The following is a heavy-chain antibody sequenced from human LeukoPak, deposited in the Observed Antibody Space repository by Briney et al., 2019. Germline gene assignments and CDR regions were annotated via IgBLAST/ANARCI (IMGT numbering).Heavy chain of an antibody. CDR3: AILQAYCGGDCYSAFDY. J-gene: IGHJ4*02. D-gene: IGHD2-21*02. Sequence: ASVKVSCKASGYTFTSYGISWVRQAPGQGLEWMGWISAYNGNTNYAQKLQGRVTMTTDTSTSTAYMELRSLRSDDTAVYYCAILQAYCGGDCYSAFDYWGQGTLVTVSS. CDR1: GYTFTSYG. V-gene: IGHV1-18*01. CDR2: ISAYNGNT.